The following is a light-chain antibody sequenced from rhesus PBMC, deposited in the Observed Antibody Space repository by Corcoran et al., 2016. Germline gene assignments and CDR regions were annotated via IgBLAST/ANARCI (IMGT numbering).Light chain of an antibody. J-gene: IGKJ1*01. Sequence: DIQMTQSPSSLLASPGDRVTITCSASQGISTYLNWYQKKPGKAPKRLIYDASSLESGVPSSFSGIGSGTDFTLTLSNLQPEGFATYYCRQYNSKPWTFVQGAKVEIK. CDR3: RQYNSKPWT. CDR1: QGISTY. CDR2: DAS. V-gene: IGKV1-43*01.